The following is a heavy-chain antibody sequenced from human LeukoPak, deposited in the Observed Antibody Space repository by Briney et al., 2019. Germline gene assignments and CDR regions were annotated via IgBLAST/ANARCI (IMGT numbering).Heavy chain of an antibody. V-gene: IGHV3-48*01. Sequence: GGSLRLSCAVSGFTLSSYNMNWVRQAPGKGLEWISYISSGSNTIYYADSAKGRFTISRDNAKNSLYLHMDSLRAEDTAVYYCARGAATINWGQGTLVTVSS. J-gene: IGHJ4*02. CDR1: GFTLSSYN. CDR2: ISSGSNTI. D-gene: IGHD1-26*01. CDR3: ARGAATIN.